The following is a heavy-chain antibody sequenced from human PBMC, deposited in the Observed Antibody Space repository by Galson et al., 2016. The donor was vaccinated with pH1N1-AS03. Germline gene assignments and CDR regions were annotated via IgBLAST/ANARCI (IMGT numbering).Heavy chain of an antibody. CDR1: GFTFSNAW. CDR2: IKSKSDGGTT. Sequence: SLRLSCAASGFTFSNAWMTWVRQAPGKGLEWVGRIKSKSDGGTTDYAAPVKARFTISRDDSKNTLYLQMNSLKTEDTAVYYCSTDETFYYYYGMDVWGRGTPVTVSS. V-gene: IGHV3-15*01. J-gene: IGHJ6*02. CDR3: STDETFYYYYGMDV.